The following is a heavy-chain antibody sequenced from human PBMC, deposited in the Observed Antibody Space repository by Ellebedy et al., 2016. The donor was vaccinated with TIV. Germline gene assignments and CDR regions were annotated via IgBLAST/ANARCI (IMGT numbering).Heavy chain of an antibody. CDR1: GFTFSYFA. Sequence: GESLKISCAASGFTFSYFAMHWVRQAPGKGLEWVAVISYDGNNKYYADSVKGRFPISRDNSKNTLSLQMNSLRHEDTAVYYCARGPDGRYCSWPSCYPAVHYYHGMDVWGQGTTVTAS. D-gene: IGHD2-2*01. J-gene: IGHJ6*02. V-gene: IGHV3-30-3*01. CDR3: ARGPDGRYCSWPSCYPAVHYYHGMDV. CDR2: ISYDGNNK.